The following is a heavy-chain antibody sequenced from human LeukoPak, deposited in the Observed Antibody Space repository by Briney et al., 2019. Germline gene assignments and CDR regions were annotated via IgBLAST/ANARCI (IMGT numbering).Heavy chain of an antibody. CDR1: GFTFSSYS. CDR3: ARVKGYYDFWSGYRAYGMDG. D-gene: IGHD3-3*01. Sequence: GGSLRLSCAASGFTFSSYSMTWVRQAPGKGLEWVSSISSSSSYIYYADSVKGRFTISRDNAKNSLYLQMNSLRAEDTAVYYCARVKGYYDFWSGYRAYGMDGWGQGTTVTVSS. CDR2: ISSSSSYI. V-gene: IGHV3-21*01. J-gene: IGHJ6*02.